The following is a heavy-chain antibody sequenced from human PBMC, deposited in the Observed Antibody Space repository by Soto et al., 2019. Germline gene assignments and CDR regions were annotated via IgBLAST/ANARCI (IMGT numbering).Heavy chain of an antibody. J-gene: IGHJ6*02. Sequence: GGSLRLSCAASGFTSSSHAMHRVRQTPGKGLEWVAAISYDEIDKKYASSVKGRFTVSRDNVKNTLSLQMNSLRPEDTAVYYCAKDSGYQLPDNYFYYGLDVWGQGTTVTVSS. CDR1: GFTSSSHA. V-gene: IGHV3-30*18. CDR2: ISYDEIDK. D-gene: IGHD2-2*01. CDR3: AKDSGYQLPDNYFYYGLDV.